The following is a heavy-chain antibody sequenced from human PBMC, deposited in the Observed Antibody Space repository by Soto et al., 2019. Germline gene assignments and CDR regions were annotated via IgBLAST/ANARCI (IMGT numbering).Heavy chain of an antibody. CDR3: AKVNSARVFYFGLDV. CDR2: ISGSAGRT. V-gene: IGHV3-23*01. CDR1: GFTFTSYA. Sequence: GGSLRLSCAASGFTFTSYAMSWVRQAPGKGLEWVAIISGSAGRTYYADSVKGRFTISRDNSKNTLYLQMNSLRADDTAVYYCAKVNSARVFYFGLDVWGQGTTVTVSS. D-gene: IGHD5-18*01. J-gene: IGHJ6*02.